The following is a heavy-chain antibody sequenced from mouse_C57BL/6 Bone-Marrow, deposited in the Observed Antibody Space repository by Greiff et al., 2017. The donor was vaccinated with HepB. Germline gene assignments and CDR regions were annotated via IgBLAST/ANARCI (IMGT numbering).Heavy chain of an antibody. V-gene: IGHV1-81*01. J-gene: IGHJ3*01. CDR1: GYTFTSYG. CDR3: ARGGGNASFAY. CDR2: IYPRSGNT. D-gene: IGHD2-1*01. Sequence: QVQLKESGAELARPGASVKLSCKASGYTFTSYGISWVKQRTGQGLEWIGEIYPRSGNTYYNEKFKGKATLTADKSSSTAYMELRSLTSEDSAVYFCARGGGNASFAYWGQGTLVTVSA.